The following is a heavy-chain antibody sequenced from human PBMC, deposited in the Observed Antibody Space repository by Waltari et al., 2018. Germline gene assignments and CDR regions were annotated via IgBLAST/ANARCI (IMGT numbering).Heavy chain of an antibody. CDR3: ARAWFNSGFDY. V-gene: IGHV1-2*02. J-gene: IGHJ4*02. Sequence: QVQLVQSGAEVNRPGASVKVSCKASGYTFTGNYIHWVRQAPGQGLEWMGWIHPNSGATDYAQKFQGRVTMTLDTSITTVYMELGWLGSEDTAIYYCARAWFNSGFDYWGQGSLVAVSS. CDR1: GYTFTGNY. CDR2: IHPNSGAT. D-gene: IGHD1-26*01.